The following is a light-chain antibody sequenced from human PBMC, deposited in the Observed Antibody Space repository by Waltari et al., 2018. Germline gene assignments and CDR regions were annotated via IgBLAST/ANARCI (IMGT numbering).Light chain of an antibody. CDR1: SSAVGNYKR. Sequence: QSALTQPASVSGSPGQSITISCTGTSSAVGNYKRVSWYQQHPGKDPKLRIYAVSKRPLGVSYRFAGSKAGYMASLTSSGLQPEYEAEYFCASYAGSSKGVFGGGTKVTVL. CDR3: ASYAGSSKGV. CDR2: AVS. V-gene: IGLV2-23*02. J-gene: IGLJ2*01.